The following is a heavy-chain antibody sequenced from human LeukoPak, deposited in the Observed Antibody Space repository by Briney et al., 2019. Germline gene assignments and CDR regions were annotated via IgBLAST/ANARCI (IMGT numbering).Heavy chain of an antibody. D-gene: IGHD3-22*01. CDR1: GFTFSSYE. J-gene: IGHJ1*01. CDR3: ATVEYYDSSGSCYFQH. Sequence: GGSLRLSCAASGFTFSSYEMNWVRQAPGKGLEWVSYIPSSGSTRHYADSVKGRFTISRDNSKNTLYLQMNSLRAEDTAVYYCATVEYYDSSGSCYFQHWGQGTLLTVSS. V-gene: IGHV3-48*03. CDR2: IPSSGSTR.